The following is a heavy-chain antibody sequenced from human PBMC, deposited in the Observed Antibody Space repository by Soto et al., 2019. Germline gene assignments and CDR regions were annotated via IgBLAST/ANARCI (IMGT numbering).Heavy chain of an antibody. CDR1: GGSFSGYY. CDR2: INHSGST. D-gene: IGHD3-3*01. Sequence: SETLSLTCAVYGGSFSGYYWSWIRQPPGKGLEWIGEINHSGSTNYNPSLKSRVTISVDTSKNQFSLKLSSVTAADTAVYYCARGLSITIFGVVIAGYYFDYWGQGTLVTVSS. J-gene: IGHJ4*02. CDR3: ARGLSITIFGVVIAGYYFDY. V-gene: IGHV4-34*01.